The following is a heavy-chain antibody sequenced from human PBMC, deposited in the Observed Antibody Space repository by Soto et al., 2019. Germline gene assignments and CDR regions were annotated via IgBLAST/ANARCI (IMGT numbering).Heavy chain of an antibody. CDR1: GFTFSRYA. Sequence: EVQLLESGGGLVQPGGSLRLSSAASGFTFSRYAMSWFRQAPGKGLEWVSAISGSGGSTYYADSVKGRFTISRDNSKNTLYLQRNSLRAEDTAVYYCANGDLHDYWGQGTLVTVSS. J-gene: IGHJ4*02. D-gene: IGHD4-17*01. CDR2: ISGSGGST. V-gene: IGHV3-23*01. CDR3: ANGDLHDY.